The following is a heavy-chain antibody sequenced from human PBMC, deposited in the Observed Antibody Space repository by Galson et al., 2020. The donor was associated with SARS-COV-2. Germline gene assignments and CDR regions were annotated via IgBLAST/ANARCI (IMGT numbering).Heavy chain of an antibody. D-gene: IGHD2-21*02. V-gene: IGHV3-30*04. Sequence: GGSLRLSCAASGFIFSSYAMHWVRQAPGKGLEWVAVISHDGNQKFYADFAMGRLTISRDNSRNTLDLEMNSLRTDDTAVYYCARDRKVTPSNYDYFGMDVWGLGTTVTVSS. CDR1: GFIFSSYA. J-gene: IGHJ6*02. CDR3: ARDRKVTPSNYDYFGMDV. CDR2: ISHDGNQK.